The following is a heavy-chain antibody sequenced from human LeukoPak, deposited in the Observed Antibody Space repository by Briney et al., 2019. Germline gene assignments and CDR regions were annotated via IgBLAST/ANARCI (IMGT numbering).Heavy chain of an antibody. J-gene: IGHJ3*02. D-gene: IGHD3-22*01. CDR3: ARDVTHYYDSSGYPTSDAFDI. V-gene: IGHV1-18*01. Sequence: ASVKVSCKASGYTFTSYGISWVRQAPGQGPEWMGWISAYNGNTNYAQKLQGRVTMTTDTSTSTAYMELRSLRSDDTAVYYCARDVTHYYDSSGYPTSDAFDIWGQGTMVTVSS. CDR2: ISAYNGNT. CDR1: GYTFTSYG.